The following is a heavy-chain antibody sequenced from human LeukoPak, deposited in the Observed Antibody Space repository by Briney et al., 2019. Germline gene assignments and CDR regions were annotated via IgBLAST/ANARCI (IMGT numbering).Heavy chain of an antibody. CDR2: IRRKRNSYTT. CDR3: SRDGAEGDNSAFDI. Sequence: GGSLRLSCVASGFTFSDYILDWVRQAPGKGLEWVGRIRRKRNSYTTEYAATVKGRFSISRDDLKKTLYLHMNSLQTEDTAVYHCSRDGAEGDNSAFDIWGPGTMVTVSS. CDR1: GFTFSDYI. J-gene: IGHJ3*02. V-gene: IGHV3-72*01. D-gene: IGHD3-22*01.